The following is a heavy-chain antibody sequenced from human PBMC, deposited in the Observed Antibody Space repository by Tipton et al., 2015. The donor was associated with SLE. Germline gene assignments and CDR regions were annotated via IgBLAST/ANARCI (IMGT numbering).Heavy chain of an antibody. D-gene: IGHD4-11*01. CDR2: LYQSGSI. CDR1: GGSISGGGYS. CDR3: ARGGHSNSPNRFDP. J-gene: IGHJ5*02. V-gene: IGHV4-30-2*06. Sequence: TLSLTCTVSGGSISGGGYSWSWIRQSPGKGLEWIGSLYQSGSIHYNPSLENRVTISVDRSKNQFSLSLSSVTAADTAVYYCARGGHSNSPNRFDPWGQGTLITVSS.